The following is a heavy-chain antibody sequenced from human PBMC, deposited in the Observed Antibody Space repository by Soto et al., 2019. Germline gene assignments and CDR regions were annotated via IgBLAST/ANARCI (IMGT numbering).Heavy chain of an antibody. V-gene: IGHV3-11*01. CDR2: ISSCGSTI. CDR3: ARGSGGYSGYDEISD. CDR1: GFTFSDYY. J-gene: IGHJ4*02. Sequence: LSLTCAASGFTFSDYYMSWIRQAPGKGLEWVSYISSCGSTIYYADSVKGRFTISWDNAKNSLYLQMNSLRAEDTAVYYCARGSGGYSGYDEISDWGQGTLVTVSS. D-gene: IGHD5-12*01.